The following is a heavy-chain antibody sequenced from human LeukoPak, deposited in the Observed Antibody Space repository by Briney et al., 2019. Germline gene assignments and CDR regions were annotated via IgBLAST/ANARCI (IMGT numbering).Heavy chain of an antibody. V-gene: IGHV3-33*01. D-gene: IGHD3-10*01. CDR3: APLTVRGGYYYYGMDV. CDR1: GFPFNSYA. Sequence: GRSLRLSCAASGFPFNSYAMHWVRQAPGKGLEWVAVIWYDGSNKYYADSVKGRFTISRDNSKNTLYLQMSSLRSEDTAVYYCAPLTVRGGYYYYGMDVWGQGTTVTVSS. J-gene: IGHJ6*02. CDR2: IWYDGSNK.